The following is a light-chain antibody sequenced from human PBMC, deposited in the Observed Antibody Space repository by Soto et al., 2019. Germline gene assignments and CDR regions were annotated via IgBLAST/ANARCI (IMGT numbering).Light chain of an antibody. CDR2: EVV. CDR1: KSDIGVYDF. V-gene: IGLV2-8*01. Sequence: ALTQPPSASGSPGQSVTISCTGTKSDIGVYDFVSWYQHHPGKAPRLIIYEVVQRPSGVPDRFSGSKSGNTASLTVSGLQAADEADYFCKSYAGSNSYVFGSGTKVTVL. CDR3: KSYAGSNSYV. J-gene: IGLJ1*01.